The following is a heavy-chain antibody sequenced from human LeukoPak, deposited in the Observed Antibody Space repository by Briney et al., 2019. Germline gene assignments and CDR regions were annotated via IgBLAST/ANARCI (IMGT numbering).Heavy chain of an antibody. D-gene: IGHD2-2*01. CDR3: ARGHYCSSTSCYGSVDY. CDR2: IYTSGST. J-gene: IGHJ4*02. CDR1: GGSISSGSYY. V-gene: IGHV4-61*02. Sequence: SETLSLTCTVSGGSISSGSYYWSWIRQPAGKGLEWIGRIYTSGSTNYNPSLKSRVTISVDTSKNQFSLKLSSVTAADTAVYYCARGHYCSSTSCYGSVDYWGQGTLVTVSS.